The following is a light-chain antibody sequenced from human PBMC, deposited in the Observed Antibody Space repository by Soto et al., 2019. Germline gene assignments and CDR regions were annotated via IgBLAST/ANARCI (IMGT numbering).Light chain of an antibody. Sequence: QSALTQPASVSGSPGQSITISCTGTSSDVGGYNYVSWYQQHPGKAPKLMIYEVSNRPSGVSNRFSGSKSGNTASLTISGLQPEDQADPYRSSYKSSSTHVFGTGTKVTVL. J-gene: IGLJ1*01. CDR1: SSDVGGYNY. CDR2: EVS. V-gene: IGLV2-14*01. CDR3: SSYKSSSTHV.